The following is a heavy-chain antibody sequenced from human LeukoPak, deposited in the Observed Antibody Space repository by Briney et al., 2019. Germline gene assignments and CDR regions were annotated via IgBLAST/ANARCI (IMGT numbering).Heavy chain of an antibody. CDR3: ARHISGAATLD. CDR1: GGSMSNYY. J-gene: IGHJ4*02. CDR2: IYYTGST. D-gene: IGHD3-3*02. V-gene: IGHV4-59*08. Sequence: SETLSLTCSVSGGSMSNYYGSWIRQPPGKGLEWIAYIYYTGSTYYNPSLKSRVTMSVDTSKNQFSLTLSSVTAADTAVCYCARHISGAATLDWGQGTLVTVSS.